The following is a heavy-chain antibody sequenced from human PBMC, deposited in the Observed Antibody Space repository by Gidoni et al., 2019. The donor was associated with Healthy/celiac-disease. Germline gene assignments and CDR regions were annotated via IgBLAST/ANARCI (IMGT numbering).Heavy chain of an antibody. D-gene: IGHD3-16*02. V-gene: IGHV3-21*01. J-gene: IGHJ5*02. Sequence: EVQLVESGGGLVKPGGSLRLYCAASGFTFSSYSMNWVRQAPGKGLGWVSSISSSSSYIYYADSVKGRFTISRDNAKNSLYLQMNSLRAEDTAVYYCARDKALIYDYVWGSYHYWSWFDPWGQGTLVTVSS. CDR3: ARDKALIYDYVWGSYHYWSWFDP. CDR2: ISSSSSYI. CDR1: GFTFSSYS.